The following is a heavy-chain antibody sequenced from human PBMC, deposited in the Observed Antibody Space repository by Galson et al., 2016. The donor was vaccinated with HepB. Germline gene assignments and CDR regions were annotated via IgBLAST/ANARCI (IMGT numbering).Heavy chain of an antibody. Sequence: SLRLSCAASGFTFSDHYMDWVRQAPGKGLEWVGRIRNKPNSYTTEYAVSVKGRFTVSRDDSKNSLYLQMNSLKTEDTAVYYCARGAGGSESYYNASYYYGMDVWGQGTTVTVSS. J-gene: IGHJ6*02. CDR3: ARGAGGSESYYNASYYYGMDV. V-gene: IGHV3-72*01. D-gene: IGHD3-10*01. CDR1: GFTFSDHY. CDR2: IRNKPNSYTT.